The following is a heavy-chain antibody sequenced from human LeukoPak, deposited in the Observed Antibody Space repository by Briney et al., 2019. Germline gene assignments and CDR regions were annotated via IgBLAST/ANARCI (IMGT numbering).Heavy chain of an antibody. D-gene: IGHD1-26*01. CDR1: GFTFSSYA. Sequence: GGSLRLSCAASGFTFSSYAMTWVRQAPGKGLEWVSVISESGSSAYYADSVKGRFTTSRDKSKNTLYLQIDSLRAEDTAVYYCAKVLWYSGSSKWYLDYWGQGTLVTVSS. J-gene: IGHJ4*02. CDR3: AKVLWYSGSSKWYLDY. V-gene: IGHV3-23*01. CDR2: ISESGSSA.